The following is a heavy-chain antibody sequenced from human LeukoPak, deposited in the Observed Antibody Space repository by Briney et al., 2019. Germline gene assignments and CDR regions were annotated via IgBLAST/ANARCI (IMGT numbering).Heavy chain of an antibody. CDR3: ARAVRCSIPTTVVRSCSWFDP. CDR1: GYTFTSYG. V-gene: IGHV1-18*01. J-gene: IGHJ5*02. CDR2: ISAYNGNT. D-gene: IGHD4-23*01. Sequence: ASVKVPCKASGYTFTSYGISWVRQAPGQGLEWMGWISAYNGNTNYAQKLQGRVTMTTDTSTSTAYMELRSLRSDDTAVYYCARAVRCSIPTTVVRSCSWFDPWGQGTLVTVSS.